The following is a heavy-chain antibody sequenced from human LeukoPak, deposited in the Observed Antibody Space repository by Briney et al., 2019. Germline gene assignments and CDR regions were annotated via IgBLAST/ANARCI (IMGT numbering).Heavy chain of an antibody. Sequence: SETLSLTCTVSAYSISSGYYWGWIRQPPGKGLEWIGSIYHSGSTYYNPSLKSRVTISVDTSKEQFSLRLNSVTGTDTAIYYCARVGSRNWFDPWGQGTLVTVSP. V-gene: IGHV4-38-2*02. CDR1: AYSISSGYY. CDR3: ARVGSRNWFDP. J-gene: IGHJ5*02. CDR2: IYHSGST. D-gene: IGHD3-16*01.